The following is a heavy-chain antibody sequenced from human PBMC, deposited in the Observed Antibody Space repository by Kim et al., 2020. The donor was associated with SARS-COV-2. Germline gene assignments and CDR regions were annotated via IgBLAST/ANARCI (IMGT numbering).Heavy chain of an antibody. Sequence: GGSLRLSCAASGFTFSSYAMSWVRQAPGKGLEWVSAISGSGGSTYYADSVKGRFTISRDNSKNTLYLQMNSLRAEDTAVYYCAKNEGSGWYWVETNWFDPWGQGTLVTVSS. CDR1: GFTFSSYA. J-gene: IGHJ5*02. CDR3: AKNEGSGWYWVETNWFDP. V-gene: IGHV3-23*01. D-gene: IGHD6-19*01. CDR2: ISGSGGST.